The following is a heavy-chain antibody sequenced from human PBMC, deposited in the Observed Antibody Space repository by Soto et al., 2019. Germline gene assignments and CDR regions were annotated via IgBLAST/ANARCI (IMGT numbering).Heavy chain of an antibody. D-gene: IGHD3-16*01. J-gene: IGHJ4*02. Sequence: PGGSLRLSCAASGFTFSNAWINWVRQAPGKGLEWVGRIKSKTDGGTTDFAAPVKGRFAISRDDSKNTLLLQMNSLRVEDTAIYYCAKDSHWGIISPTHDYWGQGTLVTVSS. CDR2: IKSKTDGGTT. CDR1: GFTFSNAW. CDR3: AKDSHWGIISPTHDY. V-gene: IGHV3-15*07.